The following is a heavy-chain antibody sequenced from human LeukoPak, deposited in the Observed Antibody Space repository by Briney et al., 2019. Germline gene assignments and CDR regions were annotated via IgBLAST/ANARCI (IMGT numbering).Heavy chain of an antibody. CDR1: GFTFSDYY. J-gene: IGHJ6*02. D-gene: IGHD2-8*01. V-gene: IGHV3-11*01. CDR2: ISSSGRIV. Sequence: GGSLRLSCAASGFTFSDYYMSWIRQAPGKGLEWVSYISSSGRIVYYADSVKGRFTISRDNAKNSLFLQMNSLRAEDTAVYYCASVHYYGMEVWGQGTTVTVSS. CDR3: ASVHYYGMEV.